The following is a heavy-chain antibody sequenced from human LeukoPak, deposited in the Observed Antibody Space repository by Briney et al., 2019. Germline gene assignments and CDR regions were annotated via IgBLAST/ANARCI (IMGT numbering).Heavy chain of an antibody. D-gene: IGHD3-22*01. CDR3: ARDRGWDWNYYDSSGYHAYYFDY. Sequence: GASVKVSCKASGYTFTIYGISWVRQAPGQGLEWMGWISAYNGNTNYAQKRQGRVTMTTDTSTSTAYMELRSLRSDDTAVYYCARDRGWDWNYYDSSGYHAYYFDYWGQGTLVTVSS. CDR2: ISAYNGNT. CDR1: GYTFTIYG. V-gene: IGHV1-18*01. J-gene: IGHJ4*02.